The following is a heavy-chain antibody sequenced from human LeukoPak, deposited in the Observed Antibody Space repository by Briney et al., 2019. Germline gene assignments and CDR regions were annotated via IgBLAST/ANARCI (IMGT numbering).Heavy chain of an antibody. V-gene: IGHV3-30*02. Sequence: GGSLRLSCAASGFTFSTHGMHWVRQAPGKGLEWVAFIRYDGINKYYADSVKGRFTISRNSFKNTLYLQMNSLRPEDTAVYYCAKEGDYYGSGSYRDGFDIWGQGTRATVSS. CDR1: GFTFSTHG. J-gene: IGHJ3*02. CDR3: AKEGDYYGSGSYRDGFDI. D-gene: IGHD3-10*01. CDR2: IRYDGINK.